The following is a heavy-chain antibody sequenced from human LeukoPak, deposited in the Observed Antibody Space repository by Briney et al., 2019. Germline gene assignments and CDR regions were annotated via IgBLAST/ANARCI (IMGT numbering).Heavy chain of an antibody. Sequence: PSETLSLTCAVYGGSFSGYYWSWIRQPPGKGLEWIGEINHSGSTNYNPSLKSRVTISVDTSKNQFSLKLSSVTAADTAVYYCAGGLAALAFDYWGQGTLATVSS. D-gene: IGHD6-6*01. J-gene: IGHJ4*02. CDR3: AGGLAALAFDY. CDR2: INHSGST. V-gene: IGHV4-34*01. CDR1: GGSFSGYY.